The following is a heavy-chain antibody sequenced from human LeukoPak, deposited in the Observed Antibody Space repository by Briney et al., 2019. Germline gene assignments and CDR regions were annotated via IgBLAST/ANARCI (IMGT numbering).Heavy chain of an antibody. D-gene: IGHD6-13*01. CDR2: ISHRGRT. V-gene: IGHV4-34*01. CDR3: AREWSGAAAGN. Sequence: SETLSLTCAVYGGSLSDYYWSWIRQSPGKGLEWIGEISHRGRTYYNLSLKSRVTISIDTSKNQFSLRLSSVTAADTAVYYCAREWSGAAAGNWGQGTLVTVSS. CDR1: GGSLSDYY. J-gene: IGHJ4*02.